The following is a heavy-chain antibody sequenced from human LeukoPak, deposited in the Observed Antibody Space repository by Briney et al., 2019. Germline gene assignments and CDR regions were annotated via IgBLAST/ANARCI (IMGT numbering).Heavy chain of an antibody. J-gene: IGHJ3*02. CDR2: IWYDGGNK. D-gene: IGHD1-26*01. Sequence: PGGSLRLSCAASGFTFSSYGMHWVRQAPGRGLEWVAVIWYDGGNKYYADSVKGRFTISRDNSKNTLSLQMNSLRAEDTAVYYCARDGRVGATRLNIWGQGTMVTVSS. CDR1: GFTFSSYG. CDR3: ARDGRVGATRLNI. V-gene: IGHV3-33*01.